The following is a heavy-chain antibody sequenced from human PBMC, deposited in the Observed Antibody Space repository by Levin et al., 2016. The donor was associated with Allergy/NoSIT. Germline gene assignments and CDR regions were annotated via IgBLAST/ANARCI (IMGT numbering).Heavy chain of an antibody. V-gene: IGHV3-7*03. Sequence: GGSLRLSCAASGFTFSSYWMSWVRQAPGKGLEWVANIKQDGSEKYYVDSVKGRFTISRDNAKNSLYLQMNSLRAEDTAVYYCARDFWSGYHYYYYMDVWGKGTTVTVSS. J-gene: IGHJ6*03. CDR3: ARDFWSGYHYYYYMDV. D-gene: IGHD3-3*01. CDR1: GFTFSSYW. CDR2: IKQDGSEK.